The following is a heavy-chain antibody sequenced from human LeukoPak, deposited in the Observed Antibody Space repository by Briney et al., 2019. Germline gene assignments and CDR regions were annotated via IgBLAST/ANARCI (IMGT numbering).Heavy chain of an antibody. J-gene: IGHJ5*02. CDR2: IYYSGST. Sequence: SETLSLSCTVSGGSISGYSWCSIRPPPGEGLEWVGYIYYSGSTIYNPSLKSRLPISVDTSKNQFSLKLRSVTAADTAVYYCARDTAVHWFDPWGQGTLVALSS. D-gene: IGHD5-18*01. CDR3: ARDTAVHWFDP. V-gene: IGHV4-59*01. CDR1: GGSISGYS.